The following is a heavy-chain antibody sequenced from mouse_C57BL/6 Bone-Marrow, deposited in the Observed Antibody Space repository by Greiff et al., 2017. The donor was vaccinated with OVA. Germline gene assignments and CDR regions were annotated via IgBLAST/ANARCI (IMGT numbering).Heavy chain of an antibody. J-gene: IGHJ4*01. V-gene: IGHV5-12*01. CDR3: ARRGMDY. Sequence: EVQLVESGGGLVQPGGSLKLSCAASGFTFSDYYMYWVRQTPEKRLEWVAYISNGGGSTYYPDTVKGRFTISRDNAKNTLYLQMSRLKSEDTAMYYCARRGMDYWGQGTSVTVSS. CDR2: ISNGGGST. CDR1: GFTFSDYY.